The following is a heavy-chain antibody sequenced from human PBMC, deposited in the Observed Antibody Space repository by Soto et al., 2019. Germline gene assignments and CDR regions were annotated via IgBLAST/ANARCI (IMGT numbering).Heavy chain of an antibody. D-gene: IGHD6-13*01. V-gene: IGHV1-2*02. CDR3: AAPLSVIAAAGTIYYYYGMDV. J-gene: IGHJ6*02. CDR1: GYTFTGYY. CDR2: INPNSGGT. Sequence: ASVKVSCKASGYTFTGYYMHWVRQAPGQGLEWMGWINPNSGGTNYAQKFQGRVTMTRDTSISTAYMELSRLRSDDTAVYYCAAPLSVIAAAGTIYYYYGMDVWGQGTTVTVSS.